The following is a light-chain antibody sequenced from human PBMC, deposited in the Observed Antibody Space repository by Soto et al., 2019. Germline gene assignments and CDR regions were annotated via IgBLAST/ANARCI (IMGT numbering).Light chain of an antibody. CDR3: SSYTTSGTPV. CDR1: SSDVGGYNY. Sequence: QSALTQPASVSGSPGQTITISCTGTSSDVGGYNYLSWYQQHPGKAPKVMIYEVSNRPSGVSNRFSGSKSSNSASLTISGLQAEDEADYFCSSYTTSGTPVFGGGTQLTVL. V-gene: IGLV2-14*01. J-gene: IGLJ3*02. CDR2: EVS.